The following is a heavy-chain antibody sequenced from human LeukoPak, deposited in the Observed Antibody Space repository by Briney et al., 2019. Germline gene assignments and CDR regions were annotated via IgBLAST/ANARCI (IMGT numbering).Heavy chain of an antibody. CDR2: INHSGST. D-gene: IGHD3-10*01. J-gene: IGHJ4*02. Sequence: SETLSLTCAVYGGSFSGYYWSWIRQPPGKGLEWIGEINHSGSTNYNTSLKSRVTISVDTSKNQISLKLSSVTAADTAVYYCARASYGSGSYKYWGQGTLVTVSS. CDR3: ARASYGSGSYKY. V-gene: IGHV4-34*01. CDR1: GGSFSGYY.